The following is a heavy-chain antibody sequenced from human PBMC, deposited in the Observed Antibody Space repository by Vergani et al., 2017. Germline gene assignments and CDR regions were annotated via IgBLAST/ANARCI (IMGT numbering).Heavy chain of an antibody. J-gene: IGHJ6*03. Sequence: QVQLQESGPGVVKPSQTLSLTCAVSGGSISSGDHCWTWIRQRPGKGLEWIGYIFYSGTTYDNPSLRSRLTISVDTCQNQFSLKLRSVTAADPAGYYCARVDTQVPATSHFYYMDVGGKGTTVVVAS. V-gene: IGHV4-31*11. CDR1: GGSISSGDHC. CDR3: ARVDTQVPATSHFYYMDV. CDR2: IFYSGTT. D-gene: IGHD6-25*01.